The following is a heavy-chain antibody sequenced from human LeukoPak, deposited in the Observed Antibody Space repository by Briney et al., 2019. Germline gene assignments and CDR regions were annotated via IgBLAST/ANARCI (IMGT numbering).Heavy chain of an antibody. J-gene: IGHJ4*02. CDR2: IYSGGST. CDR1: GFTVSSNY. D-gene: IGHD3-10*01. CDR3: ASLGQKAYYSGFDY. V-gene: IGHV3-66*01. Sequence: GGSLRLSCAASGFTVSSNYMSWVRQAPGKGLEWVSVIYSGGSTYYADSVKGRFTISRDNSKNTLYLQMNSLRAEDTAVYYCASLGQKAYYSGFDYWGQGTLVTVSS.